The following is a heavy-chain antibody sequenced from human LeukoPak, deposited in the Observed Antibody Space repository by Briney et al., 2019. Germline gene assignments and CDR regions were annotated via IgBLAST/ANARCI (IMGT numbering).Heavy chain of an antibody. CDR1: GYTFTGYY. CDR2: INPNSGGT. V-gene: IGHV1-2*06. CDR3: ARGPPSDFWSGLDYYYYMDV. D-gene: IGHD3-3*01. J-gene: IGHJ6*03. Sequence: GASVKVSCKASGYTFTGYYMHWVRQAPGQGLEWMGRINPNSGGTNYAQKFQGRVTMTRDTSISTAYMELSRLRSDDTAVYYCARGPPSDFWSGLDYYYYMDVWGKGTTVTVSS.